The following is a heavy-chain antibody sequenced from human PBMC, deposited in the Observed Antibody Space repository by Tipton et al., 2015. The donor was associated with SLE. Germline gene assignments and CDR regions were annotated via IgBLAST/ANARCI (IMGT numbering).Heavy chain of an antibody. V-gene: IGHV4-59*11. CDR2: IHYSGST. D-gene: IGHD6-13*01. CDR1: GGSISSHS. Sequence: TLSLTCTVSGGSISSHSWSWIRQPPGKGLEWIGSIHYSGSTYYNPSLKSRVTISVDTSKNQFSLKLSSVTAADTAGYYCARARLIAAAGYWGQGTLVTVSS. J-gene: IGHJ4*02. CDR3: ARARLIAAAGY.